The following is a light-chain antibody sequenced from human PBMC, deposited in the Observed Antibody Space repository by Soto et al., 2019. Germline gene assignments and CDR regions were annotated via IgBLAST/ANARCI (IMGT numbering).Light chain of an antibody. V-gene: IGKV3-15*01. CDR1: QSVSSN. Sequence: EIVMTQSPATLSVSPGERGTLSCRASQSVSSNLARYQQKPGQAPRLLIYGASTRATGIPARFSGSGSGTEFTLTISRLQSEDFAVYYCQHYNSLPRTFDHGPKVEI. J-gene: IGKJ1*01. CDR2: GAS. CDR3: QHYNSLPRT.